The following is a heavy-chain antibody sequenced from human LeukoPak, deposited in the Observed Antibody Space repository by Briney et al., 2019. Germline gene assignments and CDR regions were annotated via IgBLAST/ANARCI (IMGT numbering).Heavy chain of an antibody. Sequence: GGSLRLSCGASGFTVSTYGMSWARQAPGKGLEWVSAISGSRDNTFYADSVRGRFTISRDNSKNTLYLQMNSLRAEDTAVYYCAKDKGVAARLMDVWGKGTTVTVSS. CDR2: ISGSRDNT. D-gene: IGHD6-6*01. V-gene: IGHV3-23*01. CDR3: AKDKGVAARLMDV. J-gene: IGHJ6*03. CDR1: GFTVSTYG.